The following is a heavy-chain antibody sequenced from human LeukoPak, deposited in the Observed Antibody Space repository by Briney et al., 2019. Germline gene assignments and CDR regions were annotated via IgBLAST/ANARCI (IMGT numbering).Heavy chain of an antibody. J-gene: IGHJ3*02. CDR2: ISSSRSYI. CDR1: GFTFSSYN. V-gene: IGHV3-21*01. CDR3: VGRSSWYDAFDI. Sequence: GGSLRLSCAASGFTFSSYNMNWVRQAPGKGLEWVSSISSSRSYIYYADSVKGRFTITRDNAKDSLYLQMNRLRAEDTAVYYCVGRSSWYDAFDIWGQGTMVTVSS. D-gene: IGHD6-13*01.